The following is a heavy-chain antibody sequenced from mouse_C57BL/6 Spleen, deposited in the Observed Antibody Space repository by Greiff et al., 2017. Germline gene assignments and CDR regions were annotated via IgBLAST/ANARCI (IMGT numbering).Heavy chain of an antibody. CDR1: GYTFTSYW. CDR3: ARGAVVANYAMDY. CDR2: IYPGSGST. D-gene: IGHD1-1*01. J-gene: IGHJ4*01. Sequence: QVQLQQPGAELVKPGASVKMSCKASGYTFTSYWITWVKQRPGQGLEWIGDIYPGSGSTNYNEKFKSKATLTVDTSSSTAYMQLSSLTSEDSAVYDCARGAVVANYAMDYWGQGTSVTVSS. V-gene: IGHV1-55*01.